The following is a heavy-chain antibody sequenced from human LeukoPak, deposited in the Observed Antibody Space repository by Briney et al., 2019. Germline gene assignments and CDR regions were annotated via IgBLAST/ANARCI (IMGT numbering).Heavy chain of an antibody. CDR1: GGSISSSSHY. CDR3: ARLYCSAGSCYLDN. V-gene: IGHV4-39*01. CDR2: IYYSGTT. J-gene: IGHJ4*02. Sequence: SETLSLTCTVSGGSISSSSHYWGWIRQPPGKGLEWIGSIYYSGTTYYNPSLKSRVTISVDTSKNQFSLRLSSMTAADTAVYYSARLYCSAGSCYLDNWGQGTLVTVSS. D-gene: IGHD2-15*01.